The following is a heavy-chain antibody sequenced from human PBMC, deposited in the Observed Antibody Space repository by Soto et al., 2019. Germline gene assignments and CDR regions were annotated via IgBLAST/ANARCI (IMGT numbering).Heavy chain of an antibody. Sequence: WGSLRLSCAASGFTFSSYGMHWVRQAPGKGLEWVAVISYDGSNKYYADSVKGRFTISRDNSKNTLYLQMNSLRAEDTAVYYCAKDGTVVRGVIRYYYYYYGMDVWGQGTTVTVSS. CDR3: AKDGTVVRGVIRYYYYYYGMDV. V-gene: IGHV3-30*18. CDR2: ISYDGSNK. CDR1: GFTFSSYG. J-gene: IGHJ6*02. D-gene: IGHD3-10*01.